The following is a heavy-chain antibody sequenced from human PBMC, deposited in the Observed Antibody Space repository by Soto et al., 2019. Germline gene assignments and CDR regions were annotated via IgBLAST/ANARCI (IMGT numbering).Heavy chain of an antibody. J-gene: IGHJ4*01. Sequence: PSETLSLTCAVYGGSFSGYYWSWIRQPPGKGLEWIGEINHSGSTNYNPSLKSRVTISVDTSKNQFSLKLSSVTAADTAVYSCATGGKATTLDYWGQGTLLTVSS. V-gene: IGHV4-34*01. CDR2: INHSGST. CDR1: GGSFSGYY. CDR3: ATGGKATTLDY. D-gene: IGHD5-12*01.